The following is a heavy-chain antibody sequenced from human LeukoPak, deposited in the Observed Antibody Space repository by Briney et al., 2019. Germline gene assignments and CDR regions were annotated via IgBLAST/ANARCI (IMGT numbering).Heavy chain of an antibody. CDR3: ARAAGLAAAGTFDY. CDR1: GFTFSSYS. V-gene: IGHV3-21*01. Sequence: GGSLRLSCAASGFTFSSYSMNWVRPAPGEGLEWVSSISSSSSYIYYADSVKGRFTISRDNAKNSLYLQMNSLRAEDTAVYYCARAAGLAAAGTFDYWGQGTLVTVSS. D-gene: IGHD6-13*01. J-gene: IGHJ4*02. CDR2: ISSSSSYI.